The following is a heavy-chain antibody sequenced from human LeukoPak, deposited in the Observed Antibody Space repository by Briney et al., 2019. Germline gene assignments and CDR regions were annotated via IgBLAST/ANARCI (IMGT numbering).Heavy chain of an antibody. D-gene: IGHD3-22*01. V-gene: IGHV1-69*13. CDR3: ASHYYYDSSGYQKSYYYYYGMDV. Sequence: GASVKVSCKASGGTFSSYAISWVRQAPGQGLEWMGGIIPIFGTANYAQKFQGRVTITADESTSTAYMELSSLRSEGTAVYYCASHYYYDSSGYQKSYYYYYGMDVWGQGTTVTVSS. CDR2: IIPIFGTA. J-gene: IGHJ6*02. CDR1: GGTFSSYA.